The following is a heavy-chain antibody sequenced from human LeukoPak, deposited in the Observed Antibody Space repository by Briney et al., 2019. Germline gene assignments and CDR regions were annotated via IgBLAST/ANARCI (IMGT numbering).Heavy chain of an antibody. CDR1: GGSISSYY. V-gene: IGHV4-59*01. Sequence: SETLSLTCTVSGGSISSYYWSWIRQPPGKGLEWTGYIYYSGSTNYNPSLKSRVTISVDTSKNQFSLKLSSVTAADTAVYYCARGWWEGFDYWGQGTLVTVSS. CDR3: ARGWWEGFDY. D-gene: IGHD1-26*01. J-gene: IGHJ4*02. CDR2: IYYSGST.